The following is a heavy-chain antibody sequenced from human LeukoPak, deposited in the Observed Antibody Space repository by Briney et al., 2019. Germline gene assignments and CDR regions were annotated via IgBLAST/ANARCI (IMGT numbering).Heavy chain of an antibody. CDR2: INHSGST. J-gene: IGHJ4*02. CDR3: ARGRLLLD. D-gene: IGHD2-15*01. V-gene: IGHV4-34*01. Sequence: SETLSLTCAAYGGSFSGYYWSWIRQPPGKGLEWIGEINHSGSTNYNPSLKSRVTISVDTSRNQFSLKLSSVTAADTAVYYCARGRLLLDWGQGTLVTVSS. CDR1: GGSFSGYY.